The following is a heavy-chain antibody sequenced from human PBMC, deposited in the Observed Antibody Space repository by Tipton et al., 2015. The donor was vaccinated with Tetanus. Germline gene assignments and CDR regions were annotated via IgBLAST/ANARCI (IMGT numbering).Heavy chain of an antibody. CDR3: ARGRGRGAFDL. Sequence: LRLSCAVYGGSFSNYFWRWIRQPPGRGLEWIGEISPSGNTNYNPSLKSRVTISADTSRNQFSLTLSSVTAADTAVYYCARGRGRGAFDLWGQGTMVTVSS. D-gene: IGHD2-15*01. V-gene: IGHV4-34*01. J-gene: IGHJ3*01. CDR1: GGSFSNYF. CDR2: ISPSGNT.